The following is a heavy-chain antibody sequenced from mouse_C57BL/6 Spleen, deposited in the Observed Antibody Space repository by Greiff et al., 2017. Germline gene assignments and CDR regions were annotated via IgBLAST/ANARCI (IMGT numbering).Heavy chain of an antibody. J-gene: IGHJ1*03. CDR2: IHPNSGST. V-gene: IGHV1-64*01. CDR3: ARLDYGSSYVGWYFDV. CDR1: GYTFTSYW. Sequence: QVQLQQPGAELVKPGASVKLSCKASGYTFTSYWMHWVKQRPGQGLEWIGMIHPNSGSTKYNEKFKSKATLTVDKSSSTAYMQLISLTSEDSAVYYCARLDYGSSYVGWYFDVWGTGTTVTVSS. D-gene: IGHD1-1*01.